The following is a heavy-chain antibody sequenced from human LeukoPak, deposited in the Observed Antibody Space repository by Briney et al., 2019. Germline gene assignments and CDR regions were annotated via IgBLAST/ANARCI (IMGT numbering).Heavy chain of an antibody. V-gene: IGHV3-7*01. CDR3: ARDGVAGYSYGYGY. D-gene: IGHD5-18*01. J-gene: IGHJ4*02. CDR2: IKQDGSEE. Sequence: GGSLRLSCAASGFTFSSYWMSWVRQAPGKGLEWVANIKQDGSEEYYVDSVKGRFTISRDNAKNSLYLQMNSLRAEDTAVYYCARDGVAGYSYGYGYWGQGTLVTVSS. CDR1: GFTFSSYW.